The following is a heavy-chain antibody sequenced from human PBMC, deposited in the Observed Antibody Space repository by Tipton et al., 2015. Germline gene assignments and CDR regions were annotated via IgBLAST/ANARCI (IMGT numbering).Heavy chain of an antibody. CDR1: GFSFTTYN. D-gene: IGHD3-3*01. CDR2: ITSSGNFI. J-gene: IGHJ3*01. CDR3: ARVRFLGWFSSGADAFDV. V-gene: IGHV3-21*01. Sequence: SLRLSCATSGFSFTTYNMVWVRQAPGKGLEWASLITSSGNFIYYADSVKGRFTISRDNAQNSLFLQMNSLRAEDTALYFCARVRFLGWFSSGADAFDVWGQGTMVTVSS.